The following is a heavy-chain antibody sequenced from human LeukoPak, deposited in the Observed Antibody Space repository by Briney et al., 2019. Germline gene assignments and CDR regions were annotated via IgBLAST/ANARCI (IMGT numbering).Heavy chain of an antibody. Sequence: SETLSLTCTVSGGSINSYYWSWIRQPPGKGLEWIGYIYYSGSTNYNPSLKSRVTISVDTSKNQFSLKLSSVTAADTAVYYCARMRGIAVAGLDYWGQGTLVTVSS. CDR3: ARMRGIAVAGLDY. V-gene: IGHV4-59*01. D-gene: IGHD6-19*01. CDR2: IYYSGST. J-gene: IGHJ4*02. CDR1: GGSINSYY.